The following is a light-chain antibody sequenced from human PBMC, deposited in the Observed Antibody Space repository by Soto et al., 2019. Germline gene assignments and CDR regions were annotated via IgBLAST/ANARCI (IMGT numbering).Light chain of an antibody. Sequence: EIVLTQSPGTLSLSPGERATLSCRASQSVTSNYLAWYQEKTGQTPRLLIYGASRRATGTPDRFSGSGSGTDFTLTISRLEPEDFAVYYCRQYGTSLGLAFGGGTKVDIK. CDR2: GAS. J-gene: IGKJ4*01. CDR3: RQYGTSLGLA. CDR1: QSVTSNY. V-gene: IGKV3-20*01.